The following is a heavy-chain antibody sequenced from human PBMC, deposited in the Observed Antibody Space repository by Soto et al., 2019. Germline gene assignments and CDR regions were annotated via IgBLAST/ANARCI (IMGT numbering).Heavy chain of an antibody. CDR1: VYMF. D-gene: IGHD3-22*01. CDR3: AVDSSGSTADYYYYYGLDV. V-gene: IGHV1-18*01. CDR2: ISAYSGKT. Sequence: QVQLMQSGAEVKKPGASVKVSCKTSVYMFISWVRQAPGQGPEWMGWISAYSGKTQYSQNFQDRFTMSTDTSTNTAYMELMSLRSEDTDIYYCAVDSSGSTADYYYYYGLDVWGQGTTVTGSS. J-gene: IGHJ6*02.